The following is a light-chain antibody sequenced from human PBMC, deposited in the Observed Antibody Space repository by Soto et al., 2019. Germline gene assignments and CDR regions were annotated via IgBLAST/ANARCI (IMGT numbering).Light chain of an antibody. CDR2: SDN. CDR1: TSNIGSNP. V-gene: IGLV1-44*01. CDR3: AAWDNTLNALV. J-gene: IGLJ3*02. Sequence: QSVLTQPPSASGTPGQRVTISCSGSTSNIGSNPVSWYQQFPGTAPHFLMYSDNQRPSGVPDRITGSKSGTSASLAISGLQSEDEADYYCAAWDNTLNALVFGGGTKVTVL.